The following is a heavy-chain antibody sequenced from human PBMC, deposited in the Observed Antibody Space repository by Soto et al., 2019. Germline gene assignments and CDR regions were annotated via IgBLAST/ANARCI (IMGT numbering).Heavy chain of an antibody. J-gene: IGHJ4*02. D-gene: IGHD3-22*01. CDR3: TTDAVYYDSSGHLN. Sequence: GESLRLSCAASGFTFSYAWMNWVRLAPGKGMEWVGRIKSKTDGGTTDYAAPVKGRFTISRDDSKNTLYLQMNSLKTEDTAVYYCTTDAVYYDSSGHLNWGQGTLVTVSS. CDR2: IKSKTDGGTT. V-gene: IGHV3-15*07. CDR1: GFTFSYAW.